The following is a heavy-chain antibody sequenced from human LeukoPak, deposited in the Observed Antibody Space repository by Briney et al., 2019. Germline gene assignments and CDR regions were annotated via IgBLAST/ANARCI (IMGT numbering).Heavy chain of an antibody. Sequence: GGSLRLSCAASGFTFSIYAMSWVRQAPGKGLEWVSAISGSGGTAYYADSVKGRFTISRDNSKNTLYLQMNSLRAEDTAVYYCARTPIVVVPAARPYGMDVWGQGTTVTVSS. D-gene: IGHD2-2*01. CDR1: GFTFSIYA. CDR3: ARTPIVVVPAARPYGMDV. J-gene: IGHJ6*02. CDR2: ISGSGGTA. V-gene: IGHV3-23*01.